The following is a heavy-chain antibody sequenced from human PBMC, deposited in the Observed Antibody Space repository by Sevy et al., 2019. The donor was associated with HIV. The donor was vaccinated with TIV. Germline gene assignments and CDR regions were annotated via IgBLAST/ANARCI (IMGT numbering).Heavy chain of an antibody. Sequence: SETLSLTCTVSGGSISSYYWSWIRQPPGKGLEWIGYIYYSGSTNYNPSLKSRVTISVDTSKNQFSLKLSSVTAADTAVYYCARVFPGYSSGSYYFDYWGQGTLVTVSS. J-gene: IGHJ4*02. D-gene: IGHD6-19*01. V-gene: IGHV4-59*01. CDR1: GGSISSYY. CDR3: ARVFPGYSSGSYYFDY. CDR2: IYYSGST.